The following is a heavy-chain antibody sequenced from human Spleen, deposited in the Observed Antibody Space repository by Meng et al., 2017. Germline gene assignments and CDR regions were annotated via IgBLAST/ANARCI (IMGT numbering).Heavy chain of an antibody. J-gene: IGHJ4*02. Sequence: SETLSLTCTVSGGSISGSTYYWGWIRQPPGKGLEWIGSIYYSGSTYYNPSLKSRVTVSVDTSKNQFSLKLGSVTAADTAVYYCARRIAMGGYFDYWGQGTLVTVAS. CDR2: IYYSGST. CDR3: ARRIAMGGYFDY. V-gene: IGHV4-39*07. D-gene: IGHD6-19*01. CDR1: GGSISGSTYY.